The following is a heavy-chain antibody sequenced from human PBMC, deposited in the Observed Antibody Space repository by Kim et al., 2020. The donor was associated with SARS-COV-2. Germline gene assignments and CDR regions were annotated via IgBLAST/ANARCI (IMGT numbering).Heavy chain of an antibody. Sequence: YDVDSVKGRFTISRDNAKNALYLQMNSLRAEDTAVYYCARVGSSSWNFDYWGQGTLVTVSS. CDR3: ARVGSSSWNFDY. D-gene: IGHD6-13*01. V-gene: IGHV3-7*03. J-gene: IGHJ4*02.